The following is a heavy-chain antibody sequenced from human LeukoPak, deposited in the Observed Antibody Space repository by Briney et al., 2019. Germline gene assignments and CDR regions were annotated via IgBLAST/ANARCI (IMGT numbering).Heavy chain of an antibody. J-gene: IGHJ4*02. CDR2: IYYTGST. CDR3: ARNADGSGNLLPFYFDY. V-gene: IGHV4-31*03. Sequence: SETLSLTCTVSGGSIYSGGYYWSWIRQHPGKGLEWIGYIYYTGSTYYNPSPKSRVAISVDTSKNQFSLILSSVTAADTAVYYCARNADGSGNLLPFYFDYWGPGTLVTVSS. CDR1: GGSIYSGGYY. D-gene: IGHD3-10*01.